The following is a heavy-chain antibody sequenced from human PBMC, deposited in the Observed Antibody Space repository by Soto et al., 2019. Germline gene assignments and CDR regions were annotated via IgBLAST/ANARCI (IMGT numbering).Heavy chain of an antibody. J-gene: IGHJ3*02. D-gene: IGHD2-15*01. CDR1: GFPFSDYA. Sequence: EVQLLESGGALVQPGGSLRLSCVDSGFPFSDYAMSWVRQAPGEGLEWVSSLSGNGDNTYYADPVKGRFTISRDNSRNTLYLQMKSLRAEDTGVYYCTKAGYCSGGTGQVSFHIWGQGTMVTVSS. V-gene: IGHV3-23*01. CDR2: LSGNGDNT. CDR3: TKAGYCSGGTGQVSFHI.